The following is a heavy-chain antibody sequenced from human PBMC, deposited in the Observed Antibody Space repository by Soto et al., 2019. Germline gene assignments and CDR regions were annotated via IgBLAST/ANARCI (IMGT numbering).Heavy chain of an antibody. CDR1: GGSFSGYY. J-gene: IGHJ6*02. CDR2: INHSGST. Sequence: SETLSLTCAVYGGSFSGYYWSWIRQPPGKGLEWIGEINHSGSTNYNPSLKSRVTISVETSKNQFSLKLSFVTAADTAVYYCASAIGTSSSHYYYGMDVWGQGNTVTVSS. V-gene: IGHV4-34*01. D-gene: IGHD6-6*01. CDR3: ASAIGTSSSHYYYGMDV.